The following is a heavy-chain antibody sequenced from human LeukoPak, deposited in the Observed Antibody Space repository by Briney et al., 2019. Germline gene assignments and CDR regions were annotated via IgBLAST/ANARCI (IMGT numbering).Heavy chain of an antibody. CDR1: GFTVSSNY. Sequence: GGSLRLSCAASGFTVSSNYMSWVRQAAGKGLEWVSVIYSGGSTYYADSVKGRFTISRDNSKNTLYLQMNSLRAEDTAVYYCARDRLSDYGDHGGDYWGQGTLVTVSS. V-gene: IGHV3-66*02. D-gene: IGHD4-17*01. CDR3: ARDRLSDYGDHGGDY. CDR2: IYSGGST. J-gene: IGHJ4*02.